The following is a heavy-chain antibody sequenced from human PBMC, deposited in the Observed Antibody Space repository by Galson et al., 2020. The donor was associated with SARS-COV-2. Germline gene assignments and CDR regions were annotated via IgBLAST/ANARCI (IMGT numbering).Heavy chain of an antibody. Sequence: ASVKVSCKSSRYTFTSYVISWVRQPPGQGLEWMGWISSYNCNTNYAQKLQGRVIMTTETSTSTAYMELSSLRSEDTAVYYCATALAAAAPEIYYYYGMDVWGQGTTVTVSS. J-gene: IGHJ6*02. D-gene: IGHD6-13*01. V-gene: IGHV1-18*04. CDR1: RYTFTSYV. CDR2: ISSYNCNT. CDR3: ATALAAAAPEIYYYYGMDV.